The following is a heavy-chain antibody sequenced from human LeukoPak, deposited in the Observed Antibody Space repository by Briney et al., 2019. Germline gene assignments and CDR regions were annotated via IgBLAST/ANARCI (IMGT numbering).Heavy chain of an antibody. CDR2: IYYSGST. J-gene: IGHJ4*02. CDR1: GGSISCYY. V-gene: IGHV4-59*01. D-gene: IGHD3-22*01. CDR3: ARGDYYDSSGYYYRGCYFDY. Sequence: PSETLSLTCTVSGGSISCYYWSWIRQPPGKGLEWIGYIYYSGSTNYNPSLKSRVTISVDTSKNQFSLKLSSVTAADTAVYYCARGDYYDSSGYYYRGCYFDYWGQGTLVTVSS.